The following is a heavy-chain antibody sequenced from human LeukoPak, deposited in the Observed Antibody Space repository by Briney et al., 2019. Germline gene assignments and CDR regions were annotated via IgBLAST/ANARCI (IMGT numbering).Heavy chain of an antibody. CDR3: AKGYSRVDY. V-gene: IGHV5-51*01. CDR2: INPSDSDT. Sequence: WIRQHPGKGLEWMGIINPSDSDTRYSPSFQGQVTISADKSISTVYLQWSSLKASDTAKYYCAKGYSRVDYWGQGTLVTVSS. J-gene: IGHJ4*02. D-gene: IGHD5-12*01.